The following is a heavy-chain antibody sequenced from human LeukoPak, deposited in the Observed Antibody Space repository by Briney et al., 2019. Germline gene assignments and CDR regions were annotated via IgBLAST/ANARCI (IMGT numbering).Heavy chain of an antibody. D-gene: IGHD2-21*02. CDR3: ARGQVVTAIIDY. CDR2: IYYSGST. CDR1: GGSISSYY. Sequence: SETLSLTCTVPGGSISSYYWSWIRQPPGEGLEWIGYIYYSGSTNYNPSLKSRVTISVDTSKNQFSLKLSSVTAADTAVYYCARGQVVTAIIDYWGQGTLVTVSS. J-gene: IGHJ4*02. V-gene: IGHV4-59*01.